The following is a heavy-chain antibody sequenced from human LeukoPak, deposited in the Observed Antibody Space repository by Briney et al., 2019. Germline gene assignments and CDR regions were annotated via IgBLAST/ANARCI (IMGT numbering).Heavy chain of an antibody. CDR1: GFTFNNYA. V-gene: IGHV3-23*01. D-gene: IGHD6-13*01. Sequence: GESLRLSCAASGFTFNNYAMSWVRQAPGKGLEWVATITGSGGSTYSADSGKGRLTISRDNSKNTLYLQMNSLRADDTALYYCARNQDSSWYYYYMDVWGKGTTVTVSS. CDR2: ITGSGGST. CDR3: ARNQDSSWYYYYMDV. J-gene: IGHJ6*03.